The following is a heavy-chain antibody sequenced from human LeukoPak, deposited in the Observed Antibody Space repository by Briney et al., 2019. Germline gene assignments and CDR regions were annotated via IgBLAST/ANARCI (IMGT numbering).Heavy chain of an antibody. CDR2: IGNYGGST. V-gene: IGHV3-23*01. J-gene: IGHJ4*02. Sequence: QPGGSLRPSCAASGFTFSSYDMSWVRQAPGKGLEWVSGIGNYGGSTYYADSVKGRFTISRDNSKNTLYLQMNSLRAEDTAVYYCANPAPGVVYLYWGQGTLVTVSS. CDR1: GFTFSSYD. D-gene: IGHD2-8*02. CDR3: ANPAPGVVYLY.